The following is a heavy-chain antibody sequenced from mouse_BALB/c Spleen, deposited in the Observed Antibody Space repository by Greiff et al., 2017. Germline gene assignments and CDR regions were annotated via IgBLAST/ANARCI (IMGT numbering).Heavy chain of an antibody. CDR2: IDPENGNT. D-gene: IGHD2-14*01. J-gene: IGHJ4*01. CDR1: GFNIKDYY. V-gene: IGHV14-1*02. CDR3: ARSSRYDIFYAMDY. Sequence: VHVKQSGAELVRPRALVKLSCKASGFNIKDYYMHWVKQRPEQGLEWIGWIDPENGNTIYDPKFQGKASITADTSSNTAYLQLSSLTSEDTAVYYCARSSRYDIFYAMDYWGQGTSVTVSS.